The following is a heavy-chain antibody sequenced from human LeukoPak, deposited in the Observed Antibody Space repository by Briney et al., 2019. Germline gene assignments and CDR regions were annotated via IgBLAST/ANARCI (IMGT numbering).Heavy chain of an antibody. V-gene: IGHV4-34*01. CDR3: ARGLVWHSLLDSRRDVFDI. CDR1: GFTFSDYY. CDR2: ISHSGTT. J-gene: IGHJ3*02. D-gene: IGHD3-16*01. Sequence: PGGSLRLSCAASGFTFSDYYMSWIRQSPGKGLEWIGEISHSGTTTYNPSLKSRVTISVDTSKNQFSLKLRSVTAADTAVYYCARGLVWHSLLDSRRDVFDIWGQGTTITVSS.